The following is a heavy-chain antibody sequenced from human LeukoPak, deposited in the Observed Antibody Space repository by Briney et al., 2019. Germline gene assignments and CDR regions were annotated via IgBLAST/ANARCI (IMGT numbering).Heavy chain of an antibody. Sequence: SETLSLTCTVSGGCISSYYWSWIRQPPGKGLEWIGYIYYSGSTNYNPSLKSRVTISVDTSKNQFSLKLSSVTAADTAVYYCARSIVGATVLFDPWGQGTLVTVSS. D-gene: IGHD1-26*01. CDR1: GGCISSYY. CDR2: IYYSGST. CDR3: ARSIVGATVLFDP. V-gene: IGHV4-59*01. J-gene: IGHJ5*02.